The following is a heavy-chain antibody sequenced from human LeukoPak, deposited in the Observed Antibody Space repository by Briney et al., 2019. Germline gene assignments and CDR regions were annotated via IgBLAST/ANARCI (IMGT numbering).Heavy chain of an antibody. Sequence: PSETLTLTCAVYGGSFSGYYWSWIRQPPGKGLEWIGEINHSGSTNYNPSLKSRVTISVDTSKNQFSLKLSSVTAADTAVYHCAGGGATIQEGFDYWGQGTLVTVSS. CDR2: INHSGST. CDR3: AGGGATIQEGFDY. D-gene: IGHD5-24*01. CDR1: GGSFSGYY. J-gene: IGHJ4*02. V-gene: IGHV4-34*01.